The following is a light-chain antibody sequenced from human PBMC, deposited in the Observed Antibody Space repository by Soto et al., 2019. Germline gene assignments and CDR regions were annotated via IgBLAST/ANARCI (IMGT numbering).Light chain of an antibody. Sequence: QSALTQPPSASGTPGQRVTMSCSGSSSNIGSNAVNWYQQLPGTAPKLLIYRNNQRPSGVPDRFSGSKSGTSASLAISGLQSEDEAHYFWPAWDDSLKVVRFGGGTKLTVL. CDR3: PAWDDSLKVVR. J-gene: IGLJ3*02. CDR1: SSNIGSNA. V-gene: IGLV1-44*01. CDR2: RNN.